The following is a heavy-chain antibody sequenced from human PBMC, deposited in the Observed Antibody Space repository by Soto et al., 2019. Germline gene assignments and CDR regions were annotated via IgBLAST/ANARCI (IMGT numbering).Heavy chain of an antibody. CDR2: ISAYNGNT. CDR3: ARDRYYYGSGSYYISWFDP. D-gene: IGHD3-10*01. V-gene: IGHV1-18*04. J-gene: IGHJ5*02. CDR1: GYTFTTYG. Sequence: CKTSGYTFTTYGVSWVRQAPGQGLEWMGWISAYNGNTNYAQKLQGRVTMTTDTSTSTAYMELRGLRSDDTAVYYCARDRYYYGSGSYYISWFDPWGQGTLVTVSS.